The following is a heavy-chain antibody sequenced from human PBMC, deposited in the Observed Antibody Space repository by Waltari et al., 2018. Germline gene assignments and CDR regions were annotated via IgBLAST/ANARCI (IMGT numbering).Heavy chain of an antibody. Sequence: QVQLQESGPGLVKPSETLSLTCTVSGGSISSYYWSWIRQPPGKGLEWIGYIYYSGSTNYNPSLKSRGTISVDTSKNQFSLKLSSVTAADTAVDYCARSIAARSPLFKYWGQGTLVTVSS. V-gene: IGHV4-59*01. CDR2: IYYSGST. D-gene: IGHD6-6*01. CDR1: GGSISSYY. J-gene: IGHJ4*02. CDR3: ARSIAARSPLFKY.